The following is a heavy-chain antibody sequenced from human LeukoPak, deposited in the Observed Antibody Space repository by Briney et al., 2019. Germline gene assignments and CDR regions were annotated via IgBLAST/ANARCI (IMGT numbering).Heavy chain of an antibody. D-gene: IGHD1-1*01. J-gene: IGHJ3*02. Sequence: SETLSLTCTVSGGSISSSSYYWGWIRQPPGKGLEWIGSFYYTGSTFYSPSLKSRVTISVDTSKNQFSLILNSVTAADTAVYYCAREYSAFEIWGQGTMVTVSS. CDR2: FYYTGST. V-gene: IGHV4-39*07. CDR3: AREYSAFEI. CDR1: GGSISSSSYY.